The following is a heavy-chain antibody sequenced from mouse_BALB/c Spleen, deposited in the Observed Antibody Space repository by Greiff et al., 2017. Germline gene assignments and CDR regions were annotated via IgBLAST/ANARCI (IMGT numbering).Heavy chain of an antibody. Sequence: VQLQQSGPELVKPGASVKISCKASGYSFTGYFMNWVMQSHGKSLEWIGRINPYNGDTFYNQKFKGKATLTVDKSSSTAHMELRSLASEDSAVYYCARGGYDYVRFAYWGQGTLVTVSA. J-gene: IGHJ3*01. V-gene: IGHV1-20*02. CDR1: GYSFTGYF. CDR3: ARGGYDYVRFAY. CDR2: INPYNGDT. D-gene: IGHD2-4*01.